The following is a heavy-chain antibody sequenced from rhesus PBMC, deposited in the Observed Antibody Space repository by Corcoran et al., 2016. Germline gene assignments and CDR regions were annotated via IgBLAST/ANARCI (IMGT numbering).Heavy chain of an antibody. CDR2: VYGIGSST. Sequence: QLQLQESGPGLVKPSETLSVTCAVSGGSISSNYWSCVRPPPGKGLEWIGRVYGIGSSTNYNPSLKSRVTLSVDTSKNQLSLKLSSVTAADTAVYYCASHYEDDYGYYSTYFDYWGQGVLVTVSS. CDR1: GGSISSNY. V-gene: IGHV4-169*02. CDR3: ASHYEDDYGYYSTYFDY. D-gene: IGHD3-9*01. J-gene: IGHJ4*01.